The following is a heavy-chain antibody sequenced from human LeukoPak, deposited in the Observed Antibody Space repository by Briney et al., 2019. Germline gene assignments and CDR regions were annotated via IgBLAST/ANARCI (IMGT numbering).Heavy chain of an antibody. CDR2: ISSNGVST. V-gene: IGHV3-64*01. D-gene: IGHD5-12*01. CDR3: ARGGYRGYDPFDY. Sequence: GGSLRLSCAASGFTFRNYAMHWVRQAPGKGLEYVSAISSNGVSTYYANSVKGRFTISRDNSKNTLFLQMGSLRTEDMAVYYCARGGYRGYDPFDYWGQGTLVTVSS. J-gene: IGHJ4*02. CDR1: GFTFRNYA.